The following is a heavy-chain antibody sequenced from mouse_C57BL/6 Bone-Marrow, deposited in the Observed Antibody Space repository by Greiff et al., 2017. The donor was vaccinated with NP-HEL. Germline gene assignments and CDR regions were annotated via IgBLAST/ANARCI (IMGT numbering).Heavy chain of an antibody. CDR3: ARDGIYYDYGRFAY. V-gene: IGHV5-4*01. J-gene: IGHJ3*01. D-gene: IGHD2-4*01. CDR2: ISDGGSYT. Sequence: EVKLMESGGGLVKPGGSLKLSCAASGFTFSSYAMSWVRQTPEKRLEWVATISDGGSYTYYPDNVKGRFTISRDNAKNNLYLQMSHLKSEDTAMYYWARDGIYYDYGRFAYWGQGTLVTVSA. CDR1: GFTFSSYA.